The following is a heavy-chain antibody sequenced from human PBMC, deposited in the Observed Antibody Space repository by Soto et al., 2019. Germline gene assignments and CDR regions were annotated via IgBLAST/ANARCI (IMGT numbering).Heavy chain of an antibody. D-gene: IGHD2-8*01. CDR1: GYTFIDYY. Sequence: GASVKVSCKASGYTFIDYYIHWVRQAPGQGLEWMGWVSPRSGGTNYAQKFLGRVTITRDTSISTAYMELTGLTSDETAVYYCTKKGGAPFPFDPWGQATRVTVSS. J-gene: IGHJ5*02. V-gene: IGHV1-2*02. CDR2: VSPRSGGT. CDR3: TKKGGAPFPFDP.